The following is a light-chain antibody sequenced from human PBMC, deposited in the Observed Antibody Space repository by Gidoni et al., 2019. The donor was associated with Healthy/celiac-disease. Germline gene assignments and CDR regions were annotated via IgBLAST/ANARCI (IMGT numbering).Light chain of an antibody. CDR3: QAWDNSTARV. Sequence: SYELTQQPSVSVSPGQTASITCSGDKLGDKYACWYQQKPGPSPVLVIYQDSKRPSGIPERFSGSNAGNTATLTISGTQAMDEADYDGQAWDNSTARVFGTGTKVTVL. CDR2: QDS. V-gene: IGLV3-1*01. J-gene: IGLJ1*01. CDR1: KLGDKY.